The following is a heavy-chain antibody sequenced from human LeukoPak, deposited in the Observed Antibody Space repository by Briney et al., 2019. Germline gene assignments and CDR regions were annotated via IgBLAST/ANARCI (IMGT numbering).Heavy chain of an antibody. CDR1: GGSISSGGYY. CDR3: ARYYDFWSGFRMSYFDY. D-gene: IGHD3-3*01. Sequence: PSETLSLTCTVSGGSISSGGYYWSWIRQPPGKGLEWIGYIYHSGSTYYNPSLKSRVTISVDRSKNQFSLKLSSVTAADTAVYYCARYYDFWSGFRMSYFDYWGQGTLVTVSS. J-gene: IGHJ4*02. V-gene: IGHV4-30-2*01. CDR2: IYHSGST.